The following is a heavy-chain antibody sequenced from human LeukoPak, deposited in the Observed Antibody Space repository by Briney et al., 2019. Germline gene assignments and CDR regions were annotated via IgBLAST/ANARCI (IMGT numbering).Heavy chain of an antibody. CDR3: ARNGIGDYDCVWGSYRNYWYFDL. CDR1: GFTFTRSW. V-gene: IGHV3-7*02. Sequence: HPGGSLRLSCVVSGFTFTRSWMSWVRQAPGKGLEWVANIKQDGSEKYYVDSMKGRFTISRDNAKNSLYLQMNSLRAEDTAVYYCARNGIGDYDCVWGSYRNYWYFDLWGRGTLVTVSS. J-gene: IGHJ2*01. CDR2: IKQDGSEK. D-gene: IGHD3-16*02.